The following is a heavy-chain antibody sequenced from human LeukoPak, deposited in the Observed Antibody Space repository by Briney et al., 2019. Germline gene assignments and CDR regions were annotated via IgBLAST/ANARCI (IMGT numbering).Heavy chain of an antibody. V-gene: IGHV3-74*01. CDR2: INSDGSTT. CDR3: ARGGYHAYYLDY. Sequence: GGSLRLSCAASGLPLSINWLHWVRQAPGKGLVWVSRINSDGSTTNYADSVKGRFTISRDNAKNTLFLQMNSLRAEDTAVYYCARGGYHAYYLDYWGQGSLVTVSS. J-gene: IGHJ4*02. CDR1: GLPLSINW. D-gene: IGHD5-18*01.